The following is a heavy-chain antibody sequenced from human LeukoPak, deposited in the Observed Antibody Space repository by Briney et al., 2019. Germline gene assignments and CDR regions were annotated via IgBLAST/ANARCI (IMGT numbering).Heavy chain of an antibody. J-gene: IGHJ4*02. V-gene: IGHV3-23*01. CDR3: AKERGSGWYYFDY. D-gene: IGHD6-19*01. CDR1: EFTFSSYA. CDR2: ISGSGGYT. Sequence: SGGSLRLSCATSEFTFSSYAMSWVRQAPGKGLEWVSGISGSGGYTYYADSVKGRFTISRDNSKNTLYLQMNSLRAEDTAIYYRAKERGSGWYYFDYWGQGTLVTVSS.